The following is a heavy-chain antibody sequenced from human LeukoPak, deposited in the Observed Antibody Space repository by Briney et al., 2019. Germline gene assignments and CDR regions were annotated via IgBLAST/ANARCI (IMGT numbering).Heavy chain of an antibody. CDR1: GGSISSYY. D-gene: IGHD2-2*01. CDR3: ARHVCSSTSCKPYFDY. J-gene: IGHJ4*02. V-gene: IGHV4-59*08. CDR2: IYYNGST. Sequence: SEALSLTCTVSGGSISSYYWSWIRQPPGKGLEWIGYIYYNGSTNYSPSLKSRVTISVDTTKNQFSLKLSSVTAADTAVYYCARHVCSSTSCKPYFDYWGQRTLVTVSS.